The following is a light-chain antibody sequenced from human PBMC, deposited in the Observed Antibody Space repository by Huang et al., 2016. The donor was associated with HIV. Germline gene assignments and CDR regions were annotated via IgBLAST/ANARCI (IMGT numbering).Light chain of an antibody. J-gene: IGKJ1*01. Sequence: EIVMTQSPATLSVSPGERATLSCRASQSVSSNLAWYQQKHGQAPRLLIYAASTRATGKPARFSGSVSGTEFTLTISSLQSEDCAGYYCQQYNNWPRTFGQGTKVEIK. V-gene: IGKV3-15*01. CDR2: AAS. CDR3: QQYNNWPRT. CDR1: QSVSSN.